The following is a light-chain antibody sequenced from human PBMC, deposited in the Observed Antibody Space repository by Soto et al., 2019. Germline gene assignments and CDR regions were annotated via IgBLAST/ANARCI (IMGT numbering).Light chain of an antibody. V-gene: IGKV1-39*01. CDR3: QQSYRSPYT. J-gene: IGKJ2*01. CDR1: QSINIY. Sequence: IQMTQSPSSLSSSVGDSVTVTCRASQSINIYLNWYQQKPGKAPTLLIYGASSLQSGVPSRFTGRGSWTDFTLTISSLQPEDFATYSCQQSYRSPYTFGKRTKLEIK. CDR2: GAS.